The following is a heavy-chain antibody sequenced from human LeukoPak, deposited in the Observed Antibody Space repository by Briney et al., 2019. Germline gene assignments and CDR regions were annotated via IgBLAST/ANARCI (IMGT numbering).Heavy chain of an antibody. CDR1: GFTFSSYW. CDR3: ARDSKSSGYYKY. J-gene: IGHJ4*02. V-gene: IGHV3-64*01. CDR2: ISSNGGSI. Sequence: PGGSLRLSCAASGFTFSSYWMHWVRQAPGKGLEYVSAISSNGGSIYYANSVKGRFTISRDNSKNTLYLQMGSLRAEDMAVYYCARDSKSSGYYKYWGQGTLVTVSS. D-gene: IGHD3-22*01.